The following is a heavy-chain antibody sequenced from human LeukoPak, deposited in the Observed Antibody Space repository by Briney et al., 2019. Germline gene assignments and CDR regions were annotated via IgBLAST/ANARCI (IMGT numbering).Heavy chain of an antibody. CDR3: TSNSSSWRGYFDY. V-gene: IGHV3-48*03. D-gene: IGHD6-13*01. J-gene: IGHJ4*02. Sequence: PGGSLRLSCAASGFTFSSYEMNWVRQAPGKGLEWVSYISSSGSTIYYADSVKGRFTISRDNAKNSLYLQMNSLRAEDTAVCYCTSNSSSWRGYFDYWGQGTLVTVSS. CDR1: GFTFSSYE. CDR2: ISSSGSTI.